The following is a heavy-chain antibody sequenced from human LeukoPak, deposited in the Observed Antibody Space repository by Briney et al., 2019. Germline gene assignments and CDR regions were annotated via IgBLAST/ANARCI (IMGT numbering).Heavy chain of an antibody. V-gene: IGHV5-10-1*01. CDR2: IDPSDSYT. CDR3: AGGYYYDSSEDY. D-gene: IGHD3-22*01. Sequence: GESLKISCEGSGYSFTSYWISWVRQMPGKGLEWMGRIDPSDSYTNYSPSFQGHVTISADKSISTAYLQWSSLKASDTAMYYCAGGYYYDSSEDYWGQGTLVTVSS. J-gene: IGHJ4*02. CDR1: GYSFTSYW.